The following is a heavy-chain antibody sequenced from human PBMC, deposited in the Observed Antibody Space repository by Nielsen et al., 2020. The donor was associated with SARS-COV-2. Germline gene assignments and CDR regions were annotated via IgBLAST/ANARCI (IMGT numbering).Heavy chain of an antibody. CDR3: ARARGAYGDYYYYYYTDG. J-gene: IGHJ6*03. CDR1: GDSVSSSSAA. V-gene: IGHV6-1*01. Sequence: SQTLSLTCAISGDSVSSSSAAWNWIRQSPSRSLEWLGRTYYRSKWYNDYAVSVKSRITINPDTSKNQFSLHLNSVTPEDTAVYYCARARGAYGDYYYYYYTDGWGKGTTVTSP. CDR2: TYYRSKWYN. D-gene: IGHD4-17*01.